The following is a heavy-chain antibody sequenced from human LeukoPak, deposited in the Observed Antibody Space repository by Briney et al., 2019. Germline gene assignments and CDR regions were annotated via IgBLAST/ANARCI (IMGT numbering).Heavy chain of an antibody. CDR3: AREGHGYNYGFDY. CDR1: GFSFSTYA. J-gene: IGHJ4*02. V-gene: IGHV3-64*02. CDR2: ISSSGGTT. D-gene: IGHD5-18*01. Sequence: GGSLRLSCAASGFSFSTYAMHWVRHAPGKGLEYVSDISSSGGTTHYADSVKGRFTISRDNSKNTVYLQMGSLRAEDMAVYYCAREGHGYNYGFDYWGRGTLVTVSS.